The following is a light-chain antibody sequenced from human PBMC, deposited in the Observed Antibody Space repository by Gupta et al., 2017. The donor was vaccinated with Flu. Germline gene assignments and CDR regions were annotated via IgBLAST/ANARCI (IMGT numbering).Light chain of an antibody. V-gene: IGKV4-1*01. Sequence: SLGGSATINCKASLCCCDDDGEESYLSWYQQKPGQLPKVLINWASSRESGVPDRFSGSGSGTDFTLTINSLQAEDVAVYYCQQRYCSPLTFGGGTKVEIK. CDR2: WAS. CDR1: LCCCDDDGEESY. J-gene: IGKJ4*01. CDR3: QQRYCSPLT.